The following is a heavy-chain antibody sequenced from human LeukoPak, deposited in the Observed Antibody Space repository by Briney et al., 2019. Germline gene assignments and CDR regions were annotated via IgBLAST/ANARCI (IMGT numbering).Heavy chain of an antibody. J-gene: IGHJ5*02. V-gene: IGHV4-59*01. CDR1: GGSISSYY. CDR2: IYYSGST. Sequence: PSETLSLTCTVSGGSISSYYWSWVRQPPGKGLEWIGYIYYSGSTNYNPSLKSRVTISVDTSKNQCSLKLSSVTAADTAVYYCARGGYGDYPSWFDPWGQGTLVTVSS. CDR3: ARGGYGDYPSWFDP. D-gene: IGHD4-17*01.